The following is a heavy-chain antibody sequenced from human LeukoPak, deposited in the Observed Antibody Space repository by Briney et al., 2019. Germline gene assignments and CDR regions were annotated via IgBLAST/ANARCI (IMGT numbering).Heavy chain of an antibody. CDR3: ARDQRGVRGVSMDV. D-gene: IGHD3-10*01. J-gene: IGHJ6*04. V-gene: IGHV1-2*02. Sequence: ASVKVSCKASGYTFTSYDINWVRQATGQGLEWMGWINPNSGGTNYAQNFQGRVTMTRDTSISTAYMELSRLRSDDTAVYYCARDQRGVRGVSMDVWGKGTTVTISS. CDR1: GYTFTSYD. CDR2: INPNSGGT.